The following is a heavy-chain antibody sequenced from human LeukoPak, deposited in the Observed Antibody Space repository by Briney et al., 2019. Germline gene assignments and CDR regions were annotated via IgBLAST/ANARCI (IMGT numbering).Heavy chain of an antibody. CDR2: ISTDGGST. V-gene: IGHV3-64D*06. CDR1: GFTFSSYA. Sequence: GGSLRLSCSASGFTFSSYAMHWVRQAPGKGLEYVSSISTDGGSTFYADSVKGRFTISRDNAKNTLFLQMSSLRSEDTAVYYCVKRGRQGDYAYDYWGQGALVTVSS. J-gene: IGHJ4*02. D-gene: IGHD4-17*01. CDR3: VKRGRQGDYAYDY.